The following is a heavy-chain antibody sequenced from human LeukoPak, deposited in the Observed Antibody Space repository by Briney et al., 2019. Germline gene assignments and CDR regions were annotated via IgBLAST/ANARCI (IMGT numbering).Heavy chain of an antibody. J-gene: IGHJ4*02. CDR2: ISGSGGST. CDR1: GGSFSGYY. D-gene: IGHD1-1*01. V-gene: IGHV3-23*01. Sequence: ETLSLTCAVYGGSFSGYYWSWVRQAPGKGLEWVSAISGSGGSTYYADSVKGRFTISRDNSKNTLYLQMNSLRAEDTAVYYCAKGGQLDYFDYWGQGTLVTVSS. CDR3: AKGGQLDYFDY.